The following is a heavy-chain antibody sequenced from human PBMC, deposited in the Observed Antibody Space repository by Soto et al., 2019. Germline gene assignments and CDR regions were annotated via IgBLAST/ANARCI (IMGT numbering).Heavy chain of an antibody. CDR2: ISSSSSYI. V-gene: IGHV3-21*01. CDR3: ARTSTGYYYDSSGYYSGYGMDV. D-gene: IGHD3-22*01. CDR1: GFTFSSYS. Sequence: SGGSLRLSCAASGFTFSSYSMNWVRQAPGKGLEWVSSISSSSSYIYYADSVKGRFTISRDNAKNSLYLQMNSLRAEDTAVYYCARTSTGYYYDSSGYYSGYGMDVWGQGTTVTVSS. J-gene: IGHJ6*02.